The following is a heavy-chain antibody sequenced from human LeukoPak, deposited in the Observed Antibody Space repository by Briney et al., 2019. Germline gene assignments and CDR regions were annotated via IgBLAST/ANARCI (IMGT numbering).Heavy chain of an antibody. J-gene: IGHJ3*02. V-gene: IGHV3-9*03. D-gene: IGHD2-15*01. CDR2: ISWNSGSI. Sequence: GRSLRLSCATSGFTFDDYAMHWVRQAPGKGLERVSGISWNSGSIGYADSVKGRFTISRDNAKNSLYLQMNSLRAEDMALYYCAKACGGTCSDAFDIWGQGTMVTVSS. CDR1: GFTFDDYA. CDR3: AKACGGTCSDAFDI.